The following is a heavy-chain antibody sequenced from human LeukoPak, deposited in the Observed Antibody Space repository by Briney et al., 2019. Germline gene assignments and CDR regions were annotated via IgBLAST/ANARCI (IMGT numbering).Heavy chain of an antibody. CDR3: ARDFGVKSGWYVSGLDY. CDR1: GFTFSSYW. V-gene: IGHV3-7*01. CDR2: IKKDGSEK. Sequence: GGSLRLSCAASGFTFSSYWMSWVRQAPGKGLEWVANIKKDGSEKYYVDSVKGRFTISRDNAKNSLYLQMNSLRAEDTAAYYCARDFGVKSGWYVSGLDYWGQGTLVTVSS. J-gene: IGHJ4*02. D-gene: IGHD6-19*01.